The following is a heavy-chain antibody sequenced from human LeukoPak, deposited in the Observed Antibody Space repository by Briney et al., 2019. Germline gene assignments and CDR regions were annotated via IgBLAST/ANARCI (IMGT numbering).Heavy chain of an antibody. V-gene: IGHV3-21*01. Sequence: GGSLRLSCAASGFTFSSYSMNWVRQAPGKGVEWVSSISSSSSYIYYADSVKGRFTISRDNAKNSLYLQMNSLRAEDTAVYYCARDVGGWFDPWGQGTLVTVSS. D-gene: IGHD1-26*01. CDR3: ARDVGGWFDP. CDR1: GFTFSSYS. J-gene: IGHJ5*02. CDR2: ISSSSSYI.